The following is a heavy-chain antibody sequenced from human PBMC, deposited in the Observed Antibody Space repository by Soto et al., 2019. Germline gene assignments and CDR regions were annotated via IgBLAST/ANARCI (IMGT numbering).Heavy chain of an antibody. V-gene: IGHV1-3*01. D-gene: IGHD1-26*01. CDR1: GYTFTSYA. CDR2: INAGNGNT. Sequence: GSVKVSCKASGYTFTSYAMHWVRQAPGQRLEWMGWINAGNGNTKYSQKFQGRVTITRDTSASTAYMELSSLRSEDTAVYYCARDSERWELLHAFDIWGQGTMVTVSS. CDR3: ARDSERWELLHAFDI. J-gene: IGHJ3*02.